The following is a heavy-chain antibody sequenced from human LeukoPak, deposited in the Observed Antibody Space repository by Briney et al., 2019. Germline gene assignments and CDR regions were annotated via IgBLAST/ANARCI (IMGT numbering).Heavy chain of an antibody. Sequence: ASVKVSCKASGDTFSSYAISWVRQAPGQGLQWMGGINPIFGTRNYAQKFQGRVTITADESTSTAYMELSSLRSEDTAVYYCASPSDYDSSGFDVFDIWGQGTMVTVSS. V-gene: IGHV1-69*13. CDR3: ASPSDYDSSGFDVFDI. CDR1: GDTFSSYA. D-gene: IGHD3-22*01. J-gene: IGHJ3*02. CDR2: INPIFGTR.